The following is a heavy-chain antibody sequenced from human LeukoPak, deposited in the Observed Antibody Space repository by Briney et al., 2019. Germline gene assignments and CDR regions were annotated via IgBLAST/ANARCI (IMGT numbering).Heavy chain of an antibody. Sequence: ASVKVSCKASGYTFTGYYIHWVRQAPGQGLEWMGIINPSGGSTNYTQKFQGRVTMTRDMSTSTVYMELSSLRSDDTAVYYCARVRNSGFRYVDSWGQGTLVTVSS. CDR2: INPSGGST. CDR1: GYTFTGYY. CDR3: ARVRNSGFRYVDS. D-gene: IGHD5-12*01. J-gene: IGHJ4*02. V-gene: IGHV1-46*01.